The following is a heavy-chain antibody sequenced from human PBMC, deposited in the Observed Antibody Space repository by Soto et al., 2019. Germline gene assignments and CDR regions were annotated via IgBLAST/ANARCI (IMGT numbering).Heavy chain of an antibody. CDR3: ARGLRLWFGGPNRYYFDY. CDR2: INHSGST. CDR1: GGSFSGYY. J-gene: IGHJ4*02. D-gene: IGHD3-10*01. Sequence: PSETLSLTCAVYGGSFSGYYWSWIRQPPGKGLEWIGEINHSGSTNYNPSLKSRVTISVDTSKNQFSLKLSSVTAADTAVYYCARGLRLWFGGPNRYYFDYWGQGTLVTVSS. V-gene: IGHV4-34*01.